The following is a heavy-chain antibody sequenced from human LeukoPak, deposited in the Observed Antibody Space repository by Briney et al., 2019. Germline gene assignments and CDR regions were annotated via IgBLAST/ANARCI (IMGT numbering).Heavy chain of an antibody. CDR1: GYTFTSYG. J-gene: IGHJ4*02. Sequence: ASVKVSCKASGYTFTSYGISWVRQAPGQGLEWMGWISAYNGNTNYAQKLKGRVTMTTDTSTSTAYMELRSLRSDDTAVYYCARALKEDIVATTEDYWGQGTLVTVSS. CDR3: ARALKEDIVATTEDY. V-gene: IGHV1-18*01. D-gene: IGHD5-12*01. CDR2: ISAYNGNT.